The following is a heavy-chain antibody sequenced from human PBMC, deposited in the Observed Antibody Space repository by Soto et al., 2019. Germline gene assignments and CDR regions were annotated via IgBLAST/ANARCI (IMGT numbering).Heavy chain of an antibody. CDR3: AREVKAVGGVLNWFDP. V-gene: IGHV6-1*01. CDR2: TYYRSKWYN. Sequence: PSQTLSLTCAISVDSVSSNSAAWNWIRQSPSRGLEWLGRTYYRSKWYNDYAVSVKSRITINPDTSKNQFSLQLNSVTPEDTAVYYCAREVKAVGGVLNWFDPWGQGTLVTVSS. D-gene: IGHD6-19*01. J-gene: IGHJ5*02. CDR1: VDSVSSNSAA.